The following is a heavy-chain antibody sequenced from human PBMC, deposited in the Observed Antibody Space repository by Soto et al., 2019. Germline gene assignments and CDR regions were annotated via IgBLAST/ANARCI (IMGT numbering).Heavy chain of an antibody. D-gene: IGHD6-19*01. CDR3: EKETENNSGLELFYYYYGMDV. CDR2: ISYDGSNK. V-gene: IGHV3-30*18. CDR1: GFTFSSYG. Sequence: RLSCAASGFTFSSYGMHWVRQAPGKGLEWVAVISYDGSNKYYADSVKGRFTISRDNSKNTLYLQMNSLRAEDTAVYYCEKETENNSGLELFYYYYGMDVWGQGTTVTVSS. J-gene: IGHJ6*02.